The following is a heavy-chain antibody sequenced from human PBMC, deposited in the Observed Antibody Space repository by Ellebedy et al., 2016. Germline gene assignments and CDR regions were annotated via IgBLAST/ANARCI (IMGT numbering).Heavy chain of an antibody. CDR1: EFTFSSYW. J-gene: IGHJ4*02. D-gene: IGHD3-10*01. V-gene: IGHV3-74*01. CDR2: IKGDGSST. Sequence: GGSLRLSCAASEFTFSSYWMHWVRQAPGKGLEWVARIKGDGSSTSYGDSVKGRFTISRDNAKSTLYLQMNILTAEDTAVYFCARAKEGTGSSDYWGQGTLVTVSS. CDR3: ARAKEGTGSSDY.